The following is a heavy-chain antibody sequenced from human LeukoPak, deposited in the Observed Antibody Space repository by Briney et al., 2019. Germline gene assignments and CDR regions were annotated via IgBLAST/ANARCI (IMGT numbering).Heavy chain of an antibody. Sequence: SETLSLTCTVSGGSISSYYWSWIRQPAGKGLEWIGRIYTSGSTNYNPSLKSRVTISVDTSKNQFSLKLSSVTAADTAVYYCARGVGVVPAARYFDYWGQGTLVTVSS. V-gene: IGHV4-4*07. CDR1: GGSISSYY. CDR2: IYTSGST. CDR3: ARGVGVVPAARYFDY. J-gene: IGHJ4*02. D-gene: IGHD2-2*01.